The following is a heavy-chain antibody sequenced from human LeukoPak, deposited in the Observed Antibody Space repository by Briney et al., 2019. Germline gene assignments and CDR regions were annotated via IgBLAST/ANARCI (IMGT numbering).Heavy chain of an antibody. V-gene: IGHV3-48*01. CDR2: IIDSGKTV. J-gene: IGHJ4*02. D-gene: IGHD4/OR15-4a*01. Sequence: PGGSLRLSCAVSGSTFSNYRMTWVRQTPGKGLEWIAYIIDSGKTVYYADSVKGRFTISRDNAKNSLYLQMNSLRAEDTAVYYCARADSTMVVWYFDYWGQGALVTVSS. CDR1: GSTFSNYR. CDR3: ARADSTMVVWYFDY.